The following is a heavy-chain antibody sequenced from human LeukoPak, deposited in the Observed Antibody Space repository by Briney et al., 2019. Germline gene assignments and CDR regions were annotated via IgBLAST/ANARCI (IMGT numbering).Heavy chain of an antibody. V-gene: IGHV1-69*04. CDR3: ARGKPGDNFDC. CDR1: GGTFSSYA. J-gene: IGHJ4*02. D-gene: IGHD3-10*01. Sequence: SVKVSCKASGGTFSSYAISWVRQAPGQGLEWMGRIIPILGIANYAQKFQGRVTITADKSTSTAYMELSSLRSEDTAVYYCARGKPGDNFDCWGQGNLVTVSS. CDR2: IIPILGIA.